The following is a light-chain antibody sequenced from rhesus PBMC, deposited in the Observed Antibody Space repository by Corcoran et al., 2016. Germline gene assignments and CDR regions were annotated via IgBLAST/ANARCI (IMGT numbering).Light chain of an antibody. CDR1: QSISNW. CDR3: QHYGSREFT. CDR2: KAS. V-gene: IGKV1-22*01. Sequence: DIQMTQSPSSLSASVGDTVTITCRASQSISNWLAWYQQKPGKAPKLVIYKASTVQPGVPSRCSGSGSGTEFTHTISSLQSEDFATYYCQHYGSREFTFGPGTKLDSK. J-gene: IGKJ3*01.